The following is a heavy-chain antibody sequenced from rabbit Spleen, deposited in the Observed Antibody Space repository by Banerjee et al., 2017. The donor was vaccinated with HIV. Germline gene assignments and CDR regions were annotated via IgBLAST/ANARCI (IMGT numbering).Heavy chain of an antibody. CDR2: IDLLFGTT. CDR3: VRGASGSGYYSL. CDR1: GFDFSRTG. Sequence: QEQLKATGGGLVQPGGSLTLSCKASGFDFSRTGVSWVRQAPGKGLEWIGYIDLLFGTTYYANWVNGRFTISSHNAQNTLYLQLHSLTAADTATYFCVRGASGSGYYSLWGPGTLVTVS. V-gene: IGHV1S47*01. J-gene: IGHJ4*01. D-gene: IGHD1-1*01.